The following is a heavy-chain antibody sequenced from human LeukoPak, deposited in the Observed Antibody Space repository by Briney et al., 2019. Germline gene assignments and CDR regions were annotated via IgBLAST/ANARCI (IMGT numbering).Heavy chain of an antibody. J-gene: IGHJ4*02. V-gene: IGHV3-66*01. Sequence: PGGSLRLSCAASGFTVSSHHMSWVRRAPGKGLEGVSVINSGGSTYYAASVKGRFTISRDNSKNTLYLQMNSLRAEDTAVYYCARDLAYYGSGKQNYWGQGTLVTVSS. CDR2: INSGGST. D-gene: IGHD3-10*01. CDR1: GFTVSSHH. CDR3: ARDLAYYGSGKQNY.